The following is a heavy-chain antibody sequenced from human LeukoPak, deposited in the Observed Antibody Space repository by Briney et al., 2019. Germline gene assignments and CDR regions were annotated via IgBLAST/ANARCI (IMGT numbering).Heavy chain of an antibody. V-gene: IGHV4-59*12. CDR3: ARLTRYYYYMDV. D-gene: IGHD1-14*01. CDR2: IYYSGST. CDR1: GGSISSYY. J-gene: IGHJ6*03. Sequence: SETLSLTCTVSGGSISSYYWSWIRQPPGKGLEWIGYIYYSGSTNYNPSLKSRVTISVDTSKNQFSLKLSSVTAADTAVYYCARLTRYYYYMDVWGKGTTVTVSS.